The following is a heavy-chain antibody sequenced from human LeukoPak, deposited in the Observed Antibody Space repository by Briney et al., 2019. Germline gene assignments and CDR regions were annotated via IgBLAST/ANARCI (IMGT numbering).Heavy chain of an antibody. J-gene: IGHJ4*02. Sequence: SETLSLTCTVSGGSISSYYWSWSRQPPGKGVEWIGNLYYSGNPNYNPSLKSRVTISVDTSKNQFSLKLSSVTAADTAVYYCAATPLVGATLFDYWGQGTLVTVSS. CDR3: AATPLVGATLFDY. CDR2: LYYSGNP. D-gene: IGHD1-26*01. CDR1: GGSISSYY. V-gene: IGHV4-59*12.